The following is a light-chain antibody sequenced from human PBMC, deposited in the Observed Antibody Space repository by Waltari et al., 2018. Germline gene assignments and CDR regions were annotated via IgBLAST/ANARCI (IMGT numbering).Light chain of an antibody. CDR3: AAWDDSLNGLV. CDR1: GSNIETSA. CDR2: TNN. Sequence: QSVLTNPPSASGTPGQRLPISCSGSGSNIETSAVIRYQQFPGTPPKLPIFTNNERPSGVPDRFAGTRSGTSASLAISGLQSEDEADYYCAAWDDSLNGLVFGGGTKLTVL. J-gene: IGLJ2*01. V-gene: IGLV1-44*01.